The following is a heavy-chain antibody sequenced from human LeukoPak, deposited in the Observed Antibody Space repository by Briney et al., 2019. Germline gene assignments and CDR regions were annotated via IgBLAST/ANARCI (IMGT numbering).Heavy chain of an antibody. CDR3: ARVRGPTVTTWYFDL. V-gene: IGHV3-48*01. CDR2: ISPRSATI. D-gene: IGHD4-17*01. CDR1: GFTFSTHG. J-gene: IGHJ2*01. Sequence: PGGSLRLSCGASGFTFSTHGMIWVRQAPGKGLEWVSYISPRSATIYYADSVKGRFTISRDDARNPLFLQMHSLRAGDTAVYYCARVRGPTVTTWYFDLWGRGTLVTVSS.